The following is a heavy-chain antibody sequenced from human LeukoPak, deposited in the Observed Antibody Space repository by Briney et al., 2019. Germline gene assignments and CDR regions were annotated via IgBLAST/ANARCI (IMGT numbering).Heavy chain of an antibody. V-gene: IGHV3-9*01. D-gene: IGHD6-13*01. CDR3: AKDRSRGIADY. Sequence: PGGSLRLSCAVSGFRVSDYYMSWVRQAPGKGLEWVSGISWNSGSIGYADSVKGRFTISRDNAKNSLYLQMNSLRAEDTALYYCAKDRSRGIADYWGQGTLVTVSS. CDR1: GFRVSDYY. CDR2: ISWNSGSI. J-gene: IGHJ4*02.